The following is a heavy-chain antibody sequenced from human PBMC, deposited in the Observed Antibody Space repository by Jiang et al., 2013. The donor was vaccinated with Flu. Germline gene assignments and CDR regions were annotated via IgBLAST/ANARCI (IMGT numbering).Heavy chain of an antibody. CDR3: AKGGYCSDGVCNPKSFYFGY. CDR1: GFTFSSYA. J-gene: IGHJ4*02. Sequence: VQLVESGGGLVQPGGSLRLSCAASGFTFSSYAMSWVRQAPGKGLKWVSTISGSGDNTYYADSVKGRFTISRDNSKNTLYLQMNSLRAEDTAVYYCAKGGYCSDGVCNPKSFYFGYWGQGTLVTVSS. V-gene: IGHV3-23*04. CDR2: ISGSGDNT. D-gene: IGHD2-8*01.